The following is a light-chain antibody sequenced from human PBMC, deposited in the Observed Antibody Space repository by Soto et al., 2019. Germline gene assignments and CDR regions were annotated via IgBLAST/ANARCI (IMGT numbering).Light chain of an antibody. CDR2: NSY. CDR3: LLFMSTGISL. J-gene: IGLJ3*02. V-gene: IGLV8-61*01. Sequence: QAVVTQEPSFSVSPGGTITLTCGLSSGSVSTYNYPSWYQQTPGQAPRTLIYNSYSRSSGVPDRFSGSILGNKAALTISGAQADGESDYYCLLFMSTGISLFGGGTKLTVL. CDR1: SGSVSTYNY.